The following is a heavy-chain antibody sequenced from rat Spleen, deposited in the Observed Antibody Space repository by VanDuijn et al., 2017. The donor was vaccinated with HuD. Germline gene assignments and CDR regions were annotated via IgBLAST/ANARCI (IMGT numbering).Heavy chain of an antibody. CDR1: GFTFSNFD. J-gene: IGHJ2*01. CDR3: TNNYSG. V-gene: IGHV5-27*01. Sequence: EVQLVESGGGFVQPGRSLKLSCAASGFTFSNFDMAWVRQAPTKGLEWVASITNTGGSTYYPDSVKGRFTISRDNAKSTLYLQMNSLRSEDTATYYCTNNYSGGGQGVMVTVSS. CDR2: ITNTGGST. D-gene: IGHD1-1*01.